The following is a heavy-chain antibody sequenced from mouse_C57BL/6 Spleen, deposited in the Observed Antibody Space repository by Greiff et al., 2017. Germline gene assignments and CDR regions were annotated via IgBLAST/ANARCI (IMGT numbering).Heavy chain of an antibody. D-gene: IGHD1-1*01. CDR1: GFTFSSYA. CDR2: IRDGGSYT. J-gene: IGHJ4*01. CDR3: ARDGTVVATDAMDY. V-gene: IGHV5-4*01. Sequence: EVTLVESGGGLVKPGGSLKLSCAASGFTFSSYAMSWVRQTPEKRLEWVATIRDGGSYTYYPDNVKGRFPISRDNAKNNLYLQMSLRKAEYTAMYYCARDGTVVATDAMDYWGQGTSVTVSS.